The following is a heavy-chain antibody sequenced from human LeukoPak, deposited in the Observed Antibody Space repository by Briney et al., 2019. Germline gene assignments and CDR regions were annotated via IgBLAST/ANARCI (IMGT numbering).Heavy chain of an antibody. CDR2: IIPIFGTA. J-gene: IGHJ5*02. D-gene: IGHD3-10*01. CDR3: ARYYYAAFDP. Sequence: ASVKVSCKASGGTFSSYAISWVRQAPGQGLEWMGVIIPIFGTANYAQKFQGRVTITTDESTSTAYMELSSLRSEDTAVYYCARYYYAAFDPWGQGTLVTVSS. V-gene: IGHV1-69*05. CDR1: GGTFSSYA.